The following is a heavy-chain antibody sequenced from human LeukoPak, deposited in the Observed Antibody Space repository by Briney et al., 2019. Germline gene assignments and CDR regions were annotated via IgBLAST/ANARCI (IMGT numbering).Heavy chain of an antibody. V-gene: IGHV3-43*02. D-gene: IGHD6-19*01. CDR2: ISGDGGST. CDR3: APHGLVH. J-gene: IGHJ4*02. Sequence: GGSLRLSCAACGFTFDDYAMHWVRQAPGKGLEWVSLISGDGGSTYYADSVKGRFTISRDNSKNSLYLQMNSLRTEDTALYYCAPHGLVHWGQGTLVTVSS. CDR1: GFTFDDYA.